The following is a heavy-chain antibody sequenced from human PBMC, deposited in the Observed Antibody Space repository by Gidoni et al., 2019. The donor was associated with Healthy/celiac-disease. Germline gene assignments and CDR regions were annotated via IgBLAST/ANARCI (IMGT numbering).Heavy chain of an antibody. D-gene: IGHD3-10*01. V-gene: IGHV3-21*01. CDR2: ISSSSSYI. CDR1: GFTFRSYS. J-gene: IGHJ4*02. CDR3: ARAPMAGSGSWGFDY. Sequence: EVQLVESGGGLVKPGWSLRRSCAAPGFTFRSYSMNWVRQAPGKGLEWDSSISSSSSYIYYADSVKGRFTISRDNAKNSLYLQMNSLRAEDTAVYYCARAPMAGSGSWGFDYWGQGTLVTVSS.